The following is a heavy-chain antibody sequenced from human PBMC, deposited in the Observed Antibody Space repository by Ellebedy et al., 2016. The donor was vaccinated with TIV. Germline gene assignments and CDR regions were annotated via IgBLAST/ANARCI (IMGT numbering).Heavy chain of an antibody. D-gene: IGHD6-13*01. J-gene: IGHJ4*02. CDR3: ARSLEAVGTKFLL. CDR2: IDPSDSYT. V-gene: IGHV5-10-1*01. Sequence: GESLKISXKGSGYSFNSYWITWVRQMPGKGLEWMGRIDPSDSYTNYSPSFQGHVTISADKSISTAYLQWSSLKASDTAMYYCARSLEAVGTKFLLWGQGTLVTVSS. CDR1: GYSFNSYW.